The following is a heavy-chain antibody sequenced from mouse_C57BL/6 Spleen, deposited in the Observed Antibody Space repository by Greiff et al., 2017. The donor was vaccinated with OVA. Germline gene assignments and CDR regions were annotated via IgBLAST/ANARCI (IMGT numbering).Heavy chain of an antibody. V-gene: IGHV5-4*01. CDR2: ISDGGSYT. J-gene: IGHJ2*01. Sequence: EVQLQESGGGLVKPGGSLKLSCAASGFTFSSYAMSWVRQTPEKRLEWVATISDGGSYTYYPDNVKGRFTISRDNAKNNLDLQMSQLKSEDTAMYYCARDYGNYRIFDYWGQGTTLTVSS. D-gene: IGHD2-1*01. CDR1: GFTFSSYA. CDR3: ARDYGNYRIFDY.